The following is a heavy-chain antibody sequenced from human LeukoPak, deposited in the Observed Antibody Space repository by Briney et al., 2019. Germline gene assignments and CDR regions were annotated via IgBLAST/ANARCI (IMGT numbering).Heavy chain of an antibody. J-gene: IGHJ3*02. CDR1: GFTFSNYY. D-gene: IGHD1-26*01. CDR3: AREGWDLNALDI. Sequence: PGGSLRLSCAASGFTFSNYYMSWIRQAPGKGLAWVSYISSRSSNKYYADSVKGRFTISRDNAKNSLYLQMSSLRAEDTAIYYCAREGWDLNALDIWGQGTMVTVSS. V-gene: IGHV3-11*04. CDR2: ISSRSSNK.